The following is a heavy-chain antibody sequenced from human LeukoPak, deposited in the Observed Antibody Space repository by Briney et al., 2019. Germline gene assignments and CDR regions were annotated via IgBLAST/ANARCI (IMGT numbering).Heavy chain of an antibody. D-gene: IGHD3-22*01. CDR2: ISADGNNE. CDR3: ARNDPDSSED. CDR1: GFIFSNYP. V-gene: IGHV3-30-3*01. J-gene: IGHJ4*02. Sequence: GSLRLSCAASGFIFSNYPMHWVRQAPGKGLEWVAVISADGNNEHYADSAKGRFTLSRDNAESTAYLQMNSLRSEDTAVYYCARNDPDSSEDWGQGTLVTVSS.